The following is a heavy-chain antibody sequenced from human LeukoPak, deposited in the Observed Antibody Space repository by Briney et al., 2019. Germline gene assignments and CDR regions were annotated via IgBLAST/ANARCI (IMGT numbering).Heavy chain of an antibody. J-gene: IGHJ4*02. V-gene: IGHV3-23*01. CDR2: ITSSGGCT. D-gene: IGHD6-19*01. CDR1: GFTFSSYD. CDR3: AKTRDGTGWHTDLFNY. Sequence: PGGSLRLSCAASGFTFSSYDVSWVRQAPGKGLEWVSDITSSGGCTYYTDSVEGRFTISRDNSKNTLYLQMNSLRVEDTAVYYCAKTRDGTGWHTDLFNYWGQGTLVTVSS.